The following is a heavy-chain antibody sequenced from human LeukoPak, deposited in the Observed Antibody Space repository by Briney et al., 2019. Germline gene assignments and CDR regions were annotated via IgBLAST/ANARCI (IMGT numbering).Heavy chain of an antibody. CDR3: ARSSHCSSTSCPLTHHY. Sequence: SVKVSCKASGGTFSSYAISWVRQAPGQGREWMGGIIPIFGTANYAQKFQGRVTITADESTSTAYMELSSLRSEDTAVYYCARSSHCSSTSCPLTHHYWGQGTLVTVSS. D-gene: IGHD2-2*01. CDR1: GGTFSSYA. V-gene: IGHV1-69*13. CDR2: IIPIFGTA. J-gene: IGHJ4*02.